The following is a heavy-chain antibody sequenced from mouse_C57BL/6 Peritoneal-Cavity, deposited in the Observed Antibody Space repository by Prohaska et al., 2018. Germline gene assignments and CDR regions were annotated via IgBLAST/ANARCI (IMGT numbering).Heavy chain of an antibody. V-gene: IGHV4-1*01. D-gene: IGHD2-4*01. Sequence: EVKLLQSGGGLVQPGGSLKLSCAASGIDFSRYWMSWVRRAPRKGLEWIGKINPDSSTINYAPSLKNKFIISRDNAKNTLYLQMSKVRSEDTALYYCARPDDYAWFAYWGQGTLVTVSA. CDR3: ARPDDYAWFAY. CDR1: GIDFSRYW. J-gene: IGHJ3*01. CDR2: INPDSSTI.